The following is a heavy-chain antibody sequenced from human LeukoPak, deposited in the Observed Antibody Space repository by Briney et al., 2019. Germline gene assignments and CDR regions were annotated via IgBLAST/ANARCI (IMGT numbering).Heavy chain of an antibody. CDR1: GGSFSGCY. CDR3: ASGSYYDILTGYYNVGTLDY. V-gene: IGHV4-34*01. D-gene: IGHD3-9*01. CDR2: INHSGSS. J-gene: IGHJ4*02. Sequence: SETLSLTCAVYGGSFSGCYWSWIRQPPGKGLEWIGEINHSGSSNYNPSLKSRVTISVDTSKNQYSLKLSSVTAADTAVYYCASGSYYDILTGYYNVGTLDYWGQGTLVSVSS.